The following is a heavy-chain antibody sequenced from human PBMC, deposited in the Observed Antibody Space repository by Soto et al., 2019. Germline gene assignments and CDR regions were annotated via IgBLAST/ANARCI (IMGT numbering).Heavy chain of an antibody. V-gene: IGHV2-5*02. Sequence: QITLKESGPTLVKPTQTLTLTCTLSGFSLSTSGVGVGWIRQPPGKALEWLALIFWDDDKRYSPSLKSRLTITKDTSKNQVVLTVTNMDPVDTATYYCAHRGEDGVFDYCGQGTLVTVSS. CDR3: AHRGEDGVFDY. CDR2: IFWDDDK. D-gene: IGHD3-10*01. J-gene: IGHJ4*02. CDR1: GFSLSTSGVG.